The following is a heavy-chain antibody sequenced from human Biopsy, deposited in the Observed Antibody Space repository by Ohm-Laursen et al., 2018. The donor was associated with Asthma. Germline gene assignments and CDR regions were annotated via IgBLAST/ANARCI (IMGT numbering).Heavy chain of an antibody. D-gene: IGHD1-1*01. V-gene: IGHV2-70*13. CDR3: GRHNDY. Sequence: PTQTLTLTCTFSGFSLKIGAVGVGWIRQPPGKAPECLAVIYWIDDKYYSPSLRTRLTISKDTSKNQVVLTMTNMDPVDTAIYFCGRHNDYWGQGILVTVSS. J-gene: IGHJ4*02. CDR1: GFSLKIGAVG. CDR2: IYWIDDK.